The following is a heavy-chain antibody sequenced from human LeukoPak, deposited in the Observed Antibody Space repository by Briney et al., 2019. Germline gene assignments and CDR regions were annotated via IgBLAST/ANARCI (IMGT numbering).Heavy chain of an antibody. Sequence: GASVKVSCKASGYTFTGYYMHWVRQAPGQGLEWMGWINPNSGGTNYAQKLQGRVTMTTDTSTSTAYMELRSLRSDDTAVYYCASPYCSGGTCYAHDAFDIWGQGTMVTVSS. CDR1: GYTFTGYY. V-gene: IGHV1-2*02. CDR3: ASPYCSGGTCYAHDAFDI. D-gene: IGHD2-15*01. J-gene: IGHJ3*02. CDR2: INPNSGGT.